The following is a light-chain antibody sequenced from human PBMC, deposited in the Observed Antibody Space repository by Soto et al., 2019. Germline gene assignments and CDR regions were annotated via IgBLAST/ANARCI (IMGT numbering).Light chain of an antibody. J-gene: IGLJ1*01. V-gene: IGLV2-11*01. CDR2: DVT. CDR1: SSDVGGYNY. Sequence: QSVLTQPRSVSGSPGQSVTISCTGTSSDVGGYNYVSWYQQEPGKAPKLMIYDVTKRPSGVPDRFSGSKSGYTASLTISGLQAEDEADYYCCSYAGNYTLDVFGTGTKLTVL. CDR3: CSYAGNYTLDV.